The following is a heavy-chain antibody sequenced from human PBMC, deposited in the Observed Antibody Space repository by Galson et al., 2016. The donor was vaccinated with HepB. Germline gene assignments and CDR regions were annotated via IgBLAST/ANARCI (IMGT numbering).Heavy chain of an antibody. CDR3: ARERIAVAGPHYYFYAMDV. Sequence: SLRLSCAASGFTFSSYNMHWVRQAPGKGLEWVSSITSSSIYIYYADSLKGRFTISRDNAKNSLYLQMNSLRAEDTGVYYCARERIAVAGPHYYFYAMDVWGQGTTVTVSS. CDR1: GFTFSSYN. V-gene: IGHV3-21*01. D-gene: IGHD6-19*01. J-gene: IGHJ6*02. CDR2: ITSSSIYI.